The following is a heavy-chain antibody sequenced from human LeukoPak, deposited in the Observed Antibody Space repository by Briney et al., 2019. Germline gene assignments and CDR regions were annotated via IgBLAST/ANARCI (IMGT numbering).Heavy chain of an antibody. Sequence: PGGSLRLSCAASGFTFSSYGMSWVRQAPGKGLEWVSVIYSGGSTYYADSVKGRFTISRDNSKNTLYLQMNSLRAEDTAVYYCASRTDSGYNLPGDYWGQGTLVTVSS. CDR3: ASRTDSGYNLPGDY. V-gene: IGHV3-66*01. CDR2: IYSGGST. CDR1: GFTFSSYG. D-gene: IGHD5-12*01. J-gene: IGHJ4*02.